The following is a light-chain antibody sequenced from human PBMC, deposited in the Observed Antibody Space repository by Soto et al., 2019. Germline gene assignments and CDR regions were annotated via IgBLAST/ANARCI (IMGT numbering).Light chain of an antibody. CDR1: SSDVGTYNY. CDR3: SSYAGSNNFV. CDR2: EVS. J-gene: IGLJ1*01. Sequence: QSALTQPPSASGSPGQSVTISCTGTSSDVGTYNYVSWYQQHPGKAPKLMIYEVSNRPSGVPDRFSGSKSGNKASLTVSGLQAEDEADYYCSSYAGSNNFVFGTGTKLTVL. V-gene: IGLV2-8*01.